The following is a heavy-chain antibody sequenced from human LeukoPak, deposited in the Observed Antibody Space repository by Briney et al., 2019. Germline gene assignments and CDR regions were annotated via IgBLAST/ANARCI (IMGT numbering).Heavy chain of an antibody. CDR2: ISWNGGSI. V-gene: IGHV3-9*01. CDR1: GFTFDDYA. D-gene: IGHD3-10*01. Sequence: GGSLRLSCAASGFTFDDYAMHWVRQAPGKGLEWVSGISWNGGSIGYADSVKGRFTISRDNAKNSLYLQMNSLRAEDTALYYCAKDRRPVTMVQGVIITAAFDIWGQGTMVTVSS. J-gene: IGHJ3*02. CDR3: AKDRRPVTMVQGVIITAAFDI.